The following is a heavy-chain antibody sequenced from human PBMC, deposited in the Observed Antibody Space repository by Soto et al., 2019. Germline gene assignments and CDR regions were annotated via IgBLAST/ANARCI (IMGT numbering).Heavy chain of an antibody. J-gene: IGHJ4*02. V-gene: IGHV4-39*01. CDR2: VYYSGST. CDR3: ARQHRGPGYGERGLYFEY. Sequence: XATLSLTCTVSGGSTNTRRYYWGWIRQPPGKGLEWIGSVYYSGSTYDNPSLQSRVTISVDTSRNQFSLKLMSVTAADTAVYFCARQHRGPGYGERGLYFEYWGQGTLVTVSS. CDR1: GGSTNTRRYY. D-gene: IGHD3-16*01.